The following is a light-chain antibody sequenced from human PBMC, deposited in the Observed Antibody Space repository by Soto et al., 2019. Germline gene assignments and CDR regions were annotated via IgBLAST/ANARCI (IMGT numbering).Light chain of an antibody. Sequence: QSALTQPRSVSGSPGQSVTISCTGTSSDVGGYNYVSWYQQHPGKAPKLMIYDVSKRPSGVPDRFSGSKSGNTASLTMSGLQAEDEADYYCCSYAGSYTFVFGTRTKLTVL. CDR2: DVS. J-gene: IGLJ1*01. V-gene: IGLV2-11*01. CDR3: CSYAGSYTFV. CDR1: SSDVGGYNY.